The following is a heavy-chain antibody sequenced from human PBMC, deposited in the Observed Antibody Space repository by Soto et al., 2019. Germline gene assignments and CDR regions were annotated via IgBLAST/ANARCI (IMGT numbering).Heavy chain of an antibody. CDR3: ARDGALSWYFDL. CDR2: IWYDGSNK. J-gene: IGHJ2*01. V-gene: IGHV3-33*01. CDR1: GFTFSSYG. D-gene: IGHD3-10*01. Sequence: QVQLVESGGGVVQPGRSLRLSCAASGFTFSSYGMHWVRQAPGKGLEWVAVIWYDGSNKYYADSVKGRFTISRDNSKNTLYLQMNSLRAEDTAVYYCARDGALSWYFDLWGRGTLVTVSS.